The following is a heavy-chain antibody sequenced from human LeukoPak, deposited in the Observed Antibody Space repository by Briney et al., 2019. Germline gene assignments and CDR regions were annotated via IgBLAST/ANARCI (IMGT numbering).Heavy chain of an antibody. D-gene: IGHD2-15*01. J-gene: IGHJ4*02. V-gene: IGHV4-61*02. CDR1: GGSISSGSYY. CDR2: IYTSGST. CDR3: ARPYCSGGSCPFDY. Sequence: SETLSLTCTVSGGSISSGSYYWSWIRQPAGKGLEWIGRIYTSGSTNYNPSLKSRVTISVDTSKNQFSLKLSSVTAADTAVYYCARPYCSGGSCPFDYWGQGTLVTVSS.